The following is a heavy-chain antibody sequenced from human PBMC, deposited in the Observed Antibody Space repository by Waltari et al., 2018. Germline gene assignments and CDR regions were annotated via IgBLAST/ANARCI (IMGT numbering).Heavy chain of an antibody. Sequence: DVQLVESGGGLVEPGGSVGLSCGASGFTFSRYWMSWVRQTPGKGLQWVANINYDGSQKYYVDSVKGRFTISRDNAKNSVYLQMNSLRVEDTAVYYCAKSRGFEYWGQGALITVSS. CDR3: AKSRGFEY. J-gene: IGHJ4*02. CDR1: GFTFSRYW. CDR2: INYDGSQK. V-gene: IGHV3-7*01. D-gene: IGHD2-2*01.